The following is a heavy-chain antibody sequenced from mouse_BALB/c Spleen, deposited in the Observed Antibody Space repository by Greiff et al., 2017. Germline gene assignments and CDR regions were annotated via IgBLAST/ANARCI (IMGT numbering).Heavy chain of an antibody. CDR3: ARSRVTTAFFFDY. J-gene: IGHJ2*01. Sequence: EVQLQESGGGLVKPGGSLKLSCAASGFTFSDYYMYWVRQTPEKRLEWVATISDGGSYTYYPDSVKGRFIISRDNAKNNLYLQMSSLRSEDTAMYYCARSRVTTAFFFDYWGQGTTLTVSS. CDR1: GFTFSDYY. D-gene: IGHD1-2*01. CDR2: ISDGGSYT. V-gene: IGHV5-4*02.